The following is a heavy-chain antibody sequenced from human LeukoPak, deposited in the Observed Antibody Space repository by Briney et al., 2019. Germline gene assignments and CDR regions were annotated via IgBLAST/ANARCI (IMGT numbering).Heavy chain of an antibody. CDR1: GFSFRSYA. Sequence: GSLRLSCAASGFSFRSYAMHWVRQAPGKGLEWMAFISYDGSNNYYADSVKGRFTISRDNSKNTLYLQMTSLRADDTAIYYCARDENGSYLHYWGQGTLVTVSS. CDR3: ARDENGSYLHY. J-gene: IGHJ4*02. CDR2: ISYDGSNN. D-gene: IGHD1-26*01. V-gene: IGHV3-30-3*01.